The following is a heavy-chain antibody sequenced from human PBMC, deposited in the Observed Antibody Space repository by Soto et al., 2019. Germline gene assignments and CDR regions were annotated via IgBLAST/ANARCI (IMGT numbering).Heavy chain of an antibody. Sequence: QVQLVQSGAEVKKPGASVKVSCKASGYTFLSYAINWVRQDTGQGREWMGWMNPNSGNTGYAQKFAGRVNMTRNTSISRAYMGLSSVRYECPAVYYGARERGAGYINNWGQGTRVTVSS. CDR3: ARERGAGYINN. J-gene: IGHJ4*02. CDR1: GYTFLSYA. D-gene: IGHD5-12*01. CDR2: MNPNSGNT. V-gene: IGHV1-8*01.